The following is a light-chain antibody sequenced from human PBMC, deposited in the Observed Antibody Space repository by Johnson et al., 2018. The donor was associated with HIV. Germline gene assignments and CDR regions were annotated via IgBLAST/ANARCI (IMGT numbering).Light chain of an antibody. V-gene: IGLV1-51*02. CDR2: EIN. Sequence: QFVLTQPPSVSAAPGQKVTISCSGSSSNIGNNYISWFQHLPGSAPKLLIYEINKRPSGIPDRFSGSKSGTSATLRITGIQTGDDADYFCGTWDSSLRAYVFGTGTKVSVL. CDR3: GTWDSSLRAYV. CDR1: SSNIGNNY. J-gene: IGLJ1*01.